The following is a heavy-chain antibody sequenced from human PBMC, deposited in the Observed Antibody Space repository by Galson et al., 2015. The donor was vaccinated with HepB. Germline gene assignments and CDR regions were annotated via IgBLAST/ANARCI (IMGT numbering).Heavy chain of an antibody. D-gene: IGHD3-3*01. CDR2: INPISGDT. Sequence: SVKVSCKASGYSFTDYYMHWVRQAPGQGLEWMGWINPISGDTYYAQMFQGRVTTTRDKSISTAYMELTSLRSDDTAVYYCARGRLTIFAVVTDVRDYYYRMDVWGQGTTVTVSS. V-gene: IGHV1-2*02. CDR1: GYSFTDYY. CDR3: ARGRLTIFAVVTDVRDYYYRMDV. J-gene: IGHJ6*02.